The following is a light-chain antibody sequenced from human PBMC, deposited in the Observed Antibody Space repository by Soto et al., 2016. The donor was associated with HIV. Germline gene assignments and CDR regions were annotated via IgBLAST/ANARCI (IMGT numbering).Light chain of an antibody. CDR1: QDITNS. CDR3: QQYYSTPPYT. CDR2: SAS. J-gene: IGKJ2*01. Sequence: DIQMTQSPSSLSASVGDKVTITCRASQDITNSLAWYQQKPGKAPKLLIYSASKLESGVPSRFSGFGSGTDYTLTISSLQPDDFATYSCQQYYSTPPYTFGQGTKLGIK. V-gene: IGKV1-NL1*01.